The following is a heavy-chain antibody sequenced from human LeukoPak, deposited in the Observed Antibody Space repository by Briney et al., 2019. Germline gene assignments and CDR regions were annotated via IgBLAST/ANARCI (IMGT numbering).Heavy chain of an antibody. CDR3: ARDEGTVSSD. D-gene: IGHD4-11*01. CDR2: IYYSGST. J-gene: IGHJ4*02. V-gene: IGHV4-59*12. Sequence: PSETLSLTCAVSGGSISSYYWSWIRQPPGKGLEWIGYIYYSGSTNYNPSLKSRVTMSVDTSKNQFSLKLSSVTAADTAVYYCARDEGTVSSDWGQGTLVTVSS. CDR1: GGSISSYY.